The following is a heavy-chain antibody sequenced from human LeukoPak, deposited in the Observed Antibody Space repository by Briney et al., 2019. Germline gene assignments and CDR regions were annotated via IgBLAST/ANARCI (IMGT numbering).Heavy chain of an antibody. J-gene: IGHJ5*02. V-gene: IGHV1-69*04. CDR1: GYTFTSYG. Sequence: SVKVSCKASGYTFTSYGISWVRQAPGQGLEWMGRIIPILGIANYAQKFQGRVTITADKSTSTAYMELSSLRSEDTAVYYCARVLSHSGYDSVPWGQGTLVTVSS. CDR3: ARVLSHSGYDSVP. D-gene: IGHD5-12*01. CDR2: IIPILGIA.